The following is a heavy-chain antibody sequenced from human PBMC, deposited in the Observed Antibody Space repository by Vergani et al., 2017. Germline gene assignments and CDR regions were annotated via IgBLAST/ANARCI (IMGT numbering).Heavy chain of an antibody. V-gene: IGHV4-59*01. CDR1: GGSISSYY. Sequence: QVQLQESGPGLVKPSETLSLTCTVSGGSISSYYWSWIRQPPGKGLEWIGYIYYSGSTNYNPSLKSRVTISVDTSKNQFSLKLSSVTAADTAVYYCARGTYYDFWSGLSHYYXMDVWGKGTTVTVSS. CDR3: ARGTYYDFWSGLSHYYXMDV. J-gene: IGHJ6*03. CDR2: IYYSGST. D-gene: IGHD3-3*01.